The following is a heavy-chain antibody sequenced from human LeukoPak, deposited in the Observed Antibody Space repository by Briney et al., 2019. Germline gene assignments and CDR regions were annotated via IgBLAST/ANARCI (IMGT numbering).Heavy chain of an antibody. CDR2: IGGSGTST. Sequence: PGGSLRLSCAASGFIFSSYATSWVRQAPGKGLEWVSVIGGSGTSTYYADSVKGRFTISRDNSKNTLYLQMNSLRAEDTAVYYCAKAISPYCSGGSCYSGLFDYWGQGTLVTVSS. J-gene: IGHJ4*02. D-gene: IGHD2-15*01. V-gene: IGHV3-23*01. CDR3: AKAISPYCSGGSCYSGLFDY. CDR1: GFIFSSYA.